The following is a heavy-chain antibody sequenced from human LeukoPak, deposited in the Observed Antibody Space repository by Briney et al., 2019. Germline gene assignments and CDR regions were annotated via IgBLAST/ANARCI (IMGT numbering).Heavy chain of an antibody. CDR3: TRDLAGAYYGSGIIP. CDR2: IRSKAYGGTT. J-gene: IGHJ5*02. D-gene: IGHD3-10*01. Sequence: PGGSLRLSCTASGFTFCDYAMSWVRQAPGKGLEWVGFIRSKAYGGTTEYAASVKGRFTISRDDSKSIAYLQMNSLKTEDTAVYYCTRDLAGAYYGSGIIPWGQGTLVTVSS. CDR1: GFTFCDYA. V-gene: IGHV3-49*04.